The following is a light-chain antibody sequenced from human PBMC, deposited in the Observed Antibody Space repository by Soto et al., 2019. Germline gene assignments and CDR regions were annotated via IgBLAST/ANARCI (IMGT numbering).Light chain of an antibody. Sequence: EIVLTQSPDTLSLSPGERATLSCRASQIVSSNFLAWFQQKPGQAPRLLIYGASSRATGIPDRFSGSGSGTDFTLTISRLEREDFAVYYCQQYGSSPPYTFGQGTKLDIK. CDR3: QQYGSSPPYT. CDR2: GAS. CDR1: QIVSSNF. V-gene: IGKV3-20*01. J-gene: IGKJ2*01.